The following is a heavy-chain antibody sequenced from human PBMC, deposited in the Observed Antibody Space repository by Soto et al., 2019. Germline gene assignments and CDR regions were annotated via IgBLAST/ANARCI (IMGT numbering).Heavy chain of an antibody. CDR2: ISSSGSTI. J-gene: IGHJ4*02. Sequence: PGGSLGLSCAASGLTFRIYEMDWVRQDPGKGLEWVSYISSSGSTIYYADSVKGRFTISRDNAKNSLYPQMNSLRAEDTAVYYCARDWGSVGALFGYWGQGALVTVSS. D-gene: IGHD1-26*01. V-gene: IGHV3-48*03. CDR3: ARDWGSVGALFGY. CDR1: GLTFRIYE.